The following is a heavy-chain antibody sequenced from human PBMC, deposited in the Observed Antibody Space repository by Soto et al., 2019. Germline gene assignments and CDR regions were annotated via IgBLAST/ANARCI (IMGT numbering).Heavy chain of an antibody. CDR3: ARASYCGGDCYTEYFQH. Sequence: GGSLRLSCAASGFTFSSYSMNWVRQAPGKGLEWVSFISSSSSYIYYADSVKGRFTISRDNAKNSLYLQMNSLRAEDTAVYYCARASYCGGDCYTEYFQHWGQGTLVTVSS. D-gene: IGHD2-21*02. CDR2: ISSSSSYI. CDR1: GFTFSSYS. V-gene: IGHV3-21*01. J-gene: IGHJ1*01.